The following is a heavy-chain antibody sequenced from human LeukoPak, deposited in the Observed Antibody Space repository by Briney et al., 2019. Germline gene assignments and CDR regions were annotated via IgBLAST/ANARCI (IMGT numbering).Heavy chain of an antibody. J-gene: IGHJ4*02. V-gene: IGHV4-39*07. Sequence: SETLSLTCTVSGGSISSGSYYWGWIRQPPGKGLEWIGSIYYSGSTYYNPSLKSRVTISVDTSKNQFSLKLSSVTAADTAVYYCARDGKYSYGGGNYFDYWGQGTLVTVSS. CDR1: GGSISSGSYY. D-gene: IGHD5-18*01. CDR2: IYYSGST. CDR3: ARDGKYSYGGGNYFDY.